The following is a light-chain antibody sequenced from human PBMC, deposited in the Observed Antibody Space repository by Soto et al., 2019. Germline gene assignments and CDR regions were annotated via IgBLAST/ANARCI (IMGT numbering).Light chain of an antibody. CDR1: QSVSSR. V-gene: IGKV3-20*01. J-gene: IGKJ5*01. CDR2: GAS. Sequence: IVLTQSPAPLSLSPGEIATLSCRASQSVSSRLAWYQHKPGQAPRLLISGASSRATGIPDRFSGSGSGTDFTLTISRLEPEDFALYYCQQYGGSPIPVGQGRRLEI. CDR3: QQYGGSPIP.